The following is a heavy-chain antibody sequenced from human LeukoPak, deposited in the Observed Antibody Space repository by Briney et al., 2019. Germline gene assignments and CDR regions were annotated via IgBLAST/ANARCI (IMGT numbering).Heavy chain of an antibody. CDR2: IWYDGSSK. V-gene: IGHV3-33*01. J-gene: IGHJ4*02. CDR3: ARSGARGWYPADY. Sequence: PGGSLRLSCAASGFTFSSYGMQWVRQAPGKGLEWLAVIWYDGSSKYYTDSVKGRFTTSRDNSKDTLYLQMNSLRADDTGIYYCARSGARGWYPADYWGQGTLVTVSS. CDR1: GFTFSSYG. D-gene: IGHD6-19*01.